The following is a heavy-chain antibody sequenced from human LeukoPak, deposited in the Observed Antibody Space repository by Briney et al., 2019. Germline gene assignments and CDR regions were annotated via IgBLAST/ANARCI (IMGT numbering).Heavy chain of an antibody. Sequence: GGSLRLSCAASGFTFSSYAMSWVRRAPGKGLEWVSVISGSGSTTYYADSVKGRFTASRDNSKNTLYLQMNSLRAEDTAVYYCAKDLYYYGSDYWGQGTLVTVSS. J-gene: IGHJ4*02. CDR1: GFTFSSYA. CDR3: AKDLYYYGSDY. CDR2: ISGSGSTT. V-gene: IGHV3-23*01. D-gene: IGHD3-10*01.